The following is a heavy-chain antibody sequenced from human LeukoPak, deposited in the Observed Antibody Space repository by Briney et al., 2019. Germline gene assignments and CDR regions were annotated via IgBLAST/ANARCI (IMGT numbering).Heavy chain of an antibody. CDR1: GFTFSSYE. V-gene: IGHV3-23*01. CDR3: AKGPSSSWPYYFDY. D-gene: IGHD6-13*01. Sequence: GGSLRLSCAASGFTFSSYEMNWVRQAPGKGLEWVSAISGSGGSTYYADSVKGRFTISRDNSKNTLYLQMNSLRAEDTAVYYCAKGPSSSWPYYFDYWGQGTLVTVSS. J-gene: IGHJ4*02. CDR2: ISGSGGST.